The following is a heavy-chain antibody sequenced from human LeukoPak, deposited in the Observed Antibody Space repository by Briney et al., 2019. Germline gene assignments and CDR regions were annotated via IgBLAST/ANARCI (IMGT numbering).Heavy chain of an antibody. CDR1: GGSFSGYY. D-gene: IGHD6-13*01. Sequence: SETLPLTCAVYGGSFSGYYWSWIRQPPGKGLEWIGEINHSGSTNYNPSLKSRVTISVDTSKNQFSLKLSSVTAADTAVYYCARFGVTGYSSSWHNSHLTYYYGMDVWGQGTTVTVSS. CDR2: INHSGST. V-gene: IGHV4-34*01. CDR3: ARFGVTGYSSSWHNSHLTYYYGMDV. J-gene: IGHJ6*02.